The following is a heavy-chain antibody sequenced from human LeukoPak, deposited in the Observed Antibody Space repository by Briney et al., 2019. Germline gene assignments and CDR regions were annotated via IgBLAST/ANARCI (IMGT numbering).Heavy chain of an antibody. V-gene: IGHV4-30-4*01. Sequence: SQTLSLTCTVSGGSISSGGYYWSWIRQPPGKGLEWIAYISDIGSINYNPSLKSRVTISLETSKNQFSLKLSSVTAADTAVYYCAGHHPRNTVDFWGQGTLVTVSS. CDR3: AGHHPRNTVDF. D-gene: IGHD2-8*02. CDR2: ISDIGSI. J-gene: IGHJ4*02. CDR1: GGSISSGGYY.